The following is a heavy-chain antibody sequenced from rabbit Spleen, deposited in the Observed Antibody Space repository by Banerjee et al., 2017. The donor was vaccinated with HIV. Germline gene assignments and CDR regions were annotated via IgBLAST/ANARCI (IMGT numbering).Heavy chain of an antibody. J-gene: IGHJ6*01. CDR2: VYAGSSGTT. V-gene: IGHV1S40*01. CDR3: ARDTGTSFSSYGMDL. CDR1: GFSFSRAYD. Sequence: VESGGGLVKPGSSLTLTCKASGFSFSRAYDMCWVRQAPGKGLEWIACVYAGSSGTTYYASWAKGRFTVSKTSSTTVTLQMTSLTVADTATYFCARDTGTSFSSYGMDLWGPGTLVTVS. D-gene: IGHD7-1*01.